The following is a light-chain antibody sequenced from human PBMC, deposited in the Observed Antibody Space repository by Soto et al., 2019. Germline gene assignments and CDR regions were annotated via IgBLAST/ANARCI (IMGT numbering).Light chain of an antibody. CDR3: QQYNNGPPWR. CDR1: QSVSSS. V-gene: IGKV3D-15*01. CDR2: GPS. J-gene: IGKJ1*01. Sequence: EMVLTQSPGTLSLSPGERATLSCGASQSVSSSYVAWYQQKPGQAPRLLIYGPSSRATGIPDRFSGSGSGTEFTLTISSLQSEDFAVYYGQQYNNGPPWRVGQGTKVDNK.